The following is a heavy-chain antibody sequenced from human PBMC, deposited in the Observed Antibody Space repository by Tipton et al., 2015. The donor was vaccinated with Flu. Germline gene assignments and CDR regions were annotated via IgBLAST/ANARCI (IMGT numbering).Heavy chain of an antibody. CDR1: GGSFSGYY. V-gene: IGHV4-34*01. Sequence: LRLSCAVYGGSFSGYYWSWIRQPPGKGLEWIGEINHSGSTDYNPSLKSRVTISVDTSKNQFSLKLSSVTAADTAVYYCARLAYSYDIRGYYFDSWGQGALVTVSS. D-gene: IGHD5-18*01. CDR2: INHSGST. CDR3: ARLAYSYDIRGYYFDS. J-gene: IGHJ4*02.